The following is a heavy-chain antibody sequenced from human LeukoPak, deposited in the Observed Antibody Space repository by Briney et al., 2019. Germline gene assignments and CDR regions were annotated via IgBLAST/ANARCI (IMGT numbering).Heavy chain of an antibody. Sequence: SETLSLTCTVSGYSISSGYYWGWLRQPPGKGLEWIGSIYHSGSTYYNPSLKSRVTISVDTSKNQFSLMLSSVTAADTAAYYCARLYRSGYYYYYYMDVWGKGTTVTISS. CDR2: IYHSGST. V-gene: IGHV4-38-2*02. J-gene: IGHJ6*03. CDR1: GYSISSGYY. D-gene: IGHD6-19*01. CDR3: ARLYRSGYYYYYYMDV.